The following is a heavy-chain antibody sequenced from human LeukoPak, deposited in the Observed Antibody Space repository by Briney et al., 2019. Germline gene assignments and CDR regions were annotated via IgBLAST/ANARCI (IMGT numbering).Heavy chain of an antibody. CDR1: GGPYMSEKAY. CDR2: VEGRGNT. CDR3: AKEGHDFWSNSREAY. D-gene: IGHD3-3*01. J-gene: IGHJ4*02. V-gene: IGHV4-61*02. Sequence: PSETLSLTCNVSGGPYMSEKAYLDWFRQPAGKRLEWIGRVEGRGNTNYNPSLKGRVTISVDTSKSRLSLKLSAVTAADTGVYYCAKEGHDFWSNSREAYWGRGILVTVSS.